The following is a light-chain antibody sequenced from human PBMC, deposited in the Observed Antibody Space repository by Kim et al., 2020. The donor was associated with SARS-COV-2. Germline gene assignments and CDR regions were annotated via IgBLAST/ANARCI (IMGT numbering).Light chain of an antibody. CDR2: GKN. CDR1: SLRTYY. Sequence: LGQTVRITCQGDSLRTYYASWFQHKPGQAPILVIYGKNNRPSGIPDRFSGSSSGNTASLTVTGAQAVDEADYYCNSRDNSGDHVIFGGGTKLIVL. V-gene: IGLV3-19*01. J-gene: IGLJ2*01. CDR3: NSRDNSGDHVI.